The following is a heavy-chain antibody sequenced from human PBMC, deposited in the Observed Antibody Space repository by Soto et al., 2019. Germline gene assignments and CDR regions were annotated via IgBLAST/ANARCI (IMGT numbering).Heavy chain of an antibody. CDR3: ARDWPYCSGGSCYGSGMDV. CDR2: INPNSGGT. D-gene: IGHD2-15*01. J-gene: IGHJ6*02. V-gene: IGHV1-2*04. Sequence: ASVKVSCKASGYTFPGYYMHWVRQAPGQGLEWMGWINPNSGGTNYAQKFQGWVTMTRDTSISTAYMELSRLRSDDTAVYYCARDWPYCSGGSCYGSGMDVWGQGTTVTVSS. CDR1: GYTFPGYY.